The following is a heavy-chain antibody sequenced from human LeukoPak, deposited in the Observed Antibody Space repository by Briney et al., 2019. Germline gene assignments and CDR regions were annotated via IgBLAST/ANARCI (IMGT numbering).Heavy chain of an antibody. D-gene: IGHD2-8*01. CDR2: ITGSGGST. V-gene: IGHV3-23*01. CDR1: GFTFSSFP. CDR3: AKDLAGCSDS. Sequence: GGSLRLSCAASGFTFSSFPMTWVRLAPGKGLEWVSTITGSGGSTYCAESVKGRFTVSRDNSKNTLYLQMNSLRGEDTALYYCAKDLAGCSDSWGQGTLVTVSS. J-gene: IGHJ4*02.